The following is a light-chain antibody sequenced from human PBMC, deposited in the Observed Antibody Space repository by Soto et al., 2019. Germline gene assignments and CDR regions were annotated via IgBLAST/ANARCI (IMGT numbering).Light chain of an antibody. CDR2: GAS. CDR3: QQYNNWPRT. CDR1: QSVSNN. Sequence: EIVMTQSPATLSVSPGERATLSCRASQSVSNNLAWYQQKPGQAPRLLIYGASTRATVIPARFSGSGSGTEFTLTISSLQSEDFALYYCQQYNNWPRTFGQGTKVDIK. J-gene: IGKJ1*01. V-gene: IGKV3-15*01.